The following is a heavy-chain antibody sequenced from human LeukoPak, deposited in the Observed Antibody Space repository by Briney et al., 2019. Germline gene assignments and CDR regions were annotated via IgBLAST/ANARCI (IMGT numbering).Heavy chain of an antibody. V-gene: IGHV1-69*06. D-gene: IGHD1-26*01. CDR2: IIPIFGTT. CDR3: AKVHLVGATTGWGPIDY. Sequence: GASVKVSCKASGGTFSSYGISWVRQAPGQGLEWMGGIIPIFGTTNYAQKFQDRVTITADKSTSTAYMELSSLRSEDTAVYYCAKVHLVGATTGWGPIDYWGQGTLVTVSS. CDR1: GGTFSSYG. J-gene: IGHJ4*02.